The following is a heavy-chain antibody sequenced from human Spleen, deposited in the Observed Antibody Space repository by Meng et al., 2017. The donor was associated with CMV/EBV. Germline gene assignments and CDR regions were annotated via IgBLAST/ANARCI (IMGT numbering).Heavy chain of an antibody. Sequence: GESLKISSAASGFTFTNYNMNWVRQAPGKGLEWVSSISSRSGYIYYADSLKGRITISRDNAKNSLYLQMNSLRAEDTAVYYRARGIIPDYYFYGMDVWGQGTTVTVSS. J-gene: IGHJ6*02. CDR1: GFTFTNYN. CDR3: ARGIIPDYYFYGMDV. V-gene: IGHV3-21*01. CDR2: ISSRSGYI. D-gene: IGHD2-2*01.